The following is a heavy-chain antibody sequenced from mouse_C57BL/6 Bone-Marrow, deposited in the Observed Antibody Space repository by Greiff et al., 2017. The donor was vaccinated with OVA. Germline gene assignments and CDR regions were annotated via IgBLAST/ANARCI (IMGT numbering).Heavy chain of an antibody. CDR1: GYTFTNYW. Sequence: VQLQQSGAELVRPGTSVKMSCKASGYTFTNYWIGWAKQRPGHGLEWIGDIYPGGGYTNYNEKFKGKATLTADKSSRTAYMQFSSLTSEDSAIYYCALTTVVPYAMDYWGQGTSVTVSS. CDR2: IYPGGGYT. J-gene: IGHJ4*01. D-gene: IGHD1-1*01. CDR3: ALTTVVPYAMDY. V-gene: IGHV1-63*01.